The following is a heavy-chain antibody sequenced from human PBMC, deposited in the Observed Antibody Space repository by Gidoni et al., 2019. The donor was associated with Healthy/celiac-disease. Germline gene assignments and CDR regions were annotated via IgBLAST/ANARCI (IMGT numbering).Heavy chain of an antibody. V-gene: IGHV4-39*01. D-gene: IGHD1-26*01. CDR1: GGSISSSSYY. CDR2: IYYSGST. Sequence: QLQLQESGPGLVKPSETLYLTCTVSGGSISSSSYYWGWIRQPPGKVLEWIGSIYYSGSTYYKPSFKSRVTISVDTSKNQFYLKLSSVTAADTAVYYCARHGRYNPMTPFDPWGQGTLVTVSS. CDR3: ARHGRYNPMTPFDP. J-gene: IGHJ5*02.